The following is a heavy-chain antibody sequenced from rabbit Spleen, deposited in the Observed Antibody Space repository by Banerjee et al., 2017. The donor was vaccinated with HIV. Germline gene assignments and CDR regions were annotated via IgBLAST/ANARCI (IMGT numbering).Heavy chain of an antibody. CDR1: GIDFGSYYY. CDR3: ARDTGSSFSSYGLDL. Sequence: QSLEESGGDLVKPGASLTLTCTASGIDFGSYYYMCWVRQAPGKGLEWIACIYNGDGSTYYASWPRGRFPISRASSNTVTLQMTSLPAADTATCFCARDTGSSFSSYGLDLWGPGTLVTVS. CDR2: IYNGDGST. D-gene: IGHD8-1*01. J-gene: IGHJ6*01. V-gene: IGHV1S40*01.